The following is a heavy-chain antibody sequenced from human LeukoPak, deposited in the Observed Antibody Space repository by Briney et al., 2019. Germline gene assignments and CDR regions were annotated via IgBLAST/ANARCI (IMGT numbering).Heavy chain of an antibody. CDR3: ARSYSSGWYGDAFDI. CDR1: GFTFSSYS. V-gene: IGHV3-21*01. CDR2: ISSSSSYI. D-gene: IGHD6-19*01. Sequence: PGGSLRLSCAASGFTFSSYSMNWVRQAPGKGLEWVSSISSSSSYIYYVDSVKGRFTISRDNAKNSLYLQMNSLRAEDTAVYYCARSYSSGWYGDAFDIWGQGTMVTVSS. J-gene: IGHJ3*02.